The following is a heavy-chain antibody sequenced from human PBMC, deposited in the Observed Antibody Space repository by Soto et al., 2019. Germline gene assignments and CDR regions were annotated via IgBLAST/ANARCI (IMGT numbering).Heavy chain of an antibody. J-gene: IGHJ4*02. CDR2: MNPNSGNT. V-gene: IGHV1-8*01. D-gene: IGHD3-3*01. CDR1: GDTFTSYD. Sequence: QVQLVQSGSELKKPGASVKVSCKASGDTFTSYDITWVRQATGPGLEWMGWMNPNSGNTGYAQKFQGRVTMTMNTSISTAYMELSSLRSEDTAVYYCAREKSGYYDYWGQGSLVTVSS. CDR3: AREKSGYYDY.